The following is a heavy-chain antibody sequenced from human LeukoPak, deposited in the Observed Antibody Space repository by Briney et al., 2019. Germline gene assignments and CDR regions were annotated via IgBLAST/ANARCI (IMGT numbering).Heavy chain of an antibody. J-gene: IGHJ6*03. D-gene: IGHD2/OR15-2a*01. CDR3: ARSFLYYYYYMDV. Sequence: SEILSLTCAVYGGSFSGYYWSWIRQPPGEGLEWIGEINHSGSTNYNPSLKSRVTISVDTSKNQFSLKLSSVTAADTAVYYCARSFLYYYYYMDVWGKGTTVTVSS. V-gene: IGHV4-34*01. CDR2: INHSGST. CDR1: GGSFSGYY.